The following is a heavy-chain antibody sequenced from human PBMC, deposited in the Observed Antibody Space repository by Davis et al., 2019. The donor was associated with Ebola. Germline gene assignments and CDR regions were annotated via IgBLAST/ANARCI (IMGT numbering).Heavy chain of an antibody. Sequence: GESLKISCATSGFMFGDHYMSWVRQAPGRGLEWIAYITSTGQTKYYADSVKGRFIISRDDAKSSVSLQMDGLRAEDTAVYYCARDLAGHYDYIWGSYRYTPDAFDIWGQGTMVTVSS. D-gene: IGHD3-16*02. J-gene: IGHJ3*02. V-gene: IGHV3-11*04. CDR2: ITSTGQTK. CDR1: GFMFGDHY. CDR3: ARDLAGHYDYIWGSYRYTPDAFDI.